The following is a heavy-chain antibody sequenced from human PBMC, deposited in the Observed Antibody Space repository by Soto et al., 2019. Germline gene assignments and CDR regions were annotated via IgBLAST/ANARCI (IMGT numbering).Heavy chain of an antibody. J-gene: IGHJ6*02. D-gene: IGHD2-2*02. Sequence: PSATLSLTRTVSCGSIISSSYYWGWIRQPPGKGLEWIVSIYYSGSTYYNPSLKSRVTISVDTSKNQFSLKLSSVTAADTAVYYCASGQGYCSSTSCYTDYYYYGMDVWGQGTTVTVSS. CDR3: ASGQGYCSSTSCYTDYYYYGMDV. CDR2: IYYSGST. CDR1: CGSIISSSYY. V-gene: IGHV4-39*01.